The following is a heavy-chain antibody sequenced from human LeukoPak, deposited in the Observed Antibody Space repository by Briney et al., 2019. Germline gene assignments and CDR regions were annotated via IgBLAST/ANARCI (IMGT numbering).Heavy chain of an antibody. J-gene: IGHJ6*02. CDR3: ARGHYGSDV. Sequence: GGSLRLSCAASGFRFSDYYMSWVRQAPGKGLEWISYIDLSSSTLYYGDSVKGRFTISRDNAKNSVYLQMNSLRAEDTAVYYCARGHYGSDVWGQGTTVTVSS. CDR2: IDLSSSTL. V-gene: IGHV3-11*01. CDR1: GFRFSDYY.